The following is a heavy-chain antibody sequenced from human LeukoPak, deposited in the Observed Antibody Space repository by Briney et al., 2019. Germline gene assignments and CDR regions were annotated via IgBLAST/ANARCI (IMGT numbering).Heavy chain of an antibody. V-gene: IGHV1-2*02. J-gene: IGHJ4*02. Sequence: ASVKVSCKASGYTFTGYYMHWVRQAPGQGLEWMGWINPNSGGTNSAQRFQGRVTMTRATSISTAYMELSRLTSDDTAVYYCARDQCSSTSCWIFDYWGQGTLVTVSS. CDR1: GYTFTGYY. CDR2: INPNSGGT. CDR3: ARDQCSSTSCWIFDY. D-gene: IGHD2-2*01.